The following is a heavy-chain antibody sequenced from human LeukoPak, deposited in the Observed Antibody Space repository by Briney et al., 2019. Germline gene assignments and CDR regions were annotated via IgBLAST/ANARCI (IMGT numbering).Heavy chain of an antibody. CDR2: INHSGST. CDR1: GGSFSGYY. CDR3: ARCPGSWSGYDAFDI. D-gene: IGHD6-13*01. J-gene: IGHJ3*02. V-gene: IGHV4-34*01. Sequence: SETLSLTCAVYGGSFSGYYWSWIRQPPGKGLEWIGEINHSGSTNYNPSLKSRVTISVDTSKNQCSLKLSSVTAADTAVYYCARCPGSWSGYDAFDIWGQGTMVTVSS.